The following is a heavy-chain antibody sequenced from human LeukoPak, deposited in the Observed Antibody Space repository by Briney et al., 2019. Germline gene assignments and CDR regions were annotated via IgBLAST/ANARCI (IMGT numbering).Heavy chain of an antibody. CDR3: ARDRGDTAMAHPFDY. V-gene: IGHV4-59*01. D-gene: IGHD5-18*01. J-gene: IGHJ4*02. CDR1: GGSISTYY. CDR2: ISFSGST. Sequence: SETLSLTCTVSGGSISTYYWSWIRQPPGKGLEWLGFISFSGSTNYNPSLKSRVTISIDTSKNQFSLKLSSVTAADTAVYYRARDRGDTAMAHPFDYWGQGTLVTVSS.